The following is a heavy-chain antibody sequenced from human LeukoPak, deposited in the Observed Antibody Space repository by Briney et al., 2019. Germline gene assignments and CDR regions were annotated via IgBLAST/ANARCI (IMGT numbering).Heavy chain of an antibody. D-gene: IGHD6-19*01. J-gene: IGHJ4*02. CDR1: GFTFSSYA. V-gene: IGHV3-30-3*01. Sequence: GGSLRLSCAASGFTFSSYAMRWVRQAPGKGLEWVAVISYDGSNKYYADSVKGRFTISRDNSENTLYLQMNSLRAEDTAVYYCARDRSSGWYLIEYYFDYWGQGTLVTVSS. CDR3: ARDRSSGWYLIEYYFDY. CDR2: ISYDGSNK.